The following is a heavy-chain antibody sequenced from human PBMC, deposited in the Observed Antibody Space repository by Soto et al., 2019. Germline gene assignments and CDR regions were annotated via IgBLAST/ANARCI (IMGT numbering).Heavy chain of an antibody. CDR2: IIPIFGTA. CDR3: ARDERKLRGGTTYYYCGMDV. J-gene: IGHJ6*02. Sequence: QVQLVQSGAEVKKPGSSVKVSCKASGGTFSSYAISWVRQAPGQGLEWMGGIIPIFGTANYAQKFQGRVTITADESTSTAYMELSRLRSEDTAVYYCARDERKLRGGTTYYYCGMDVWGQGTTVTVSS. V-gene: IGHV1-69*01. D-gene: IGHD1-7*01. CDR1: GGTFSSYA.